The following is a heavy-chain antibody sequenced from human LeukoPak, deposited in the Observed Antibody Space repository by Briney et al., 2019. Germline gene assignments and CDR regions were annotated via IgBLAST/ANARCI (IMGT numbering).Heavy chain of an antibody. V-gene: IGHV3-11*04. J-gene: IGHJ4*02. CDR2: IKSGSTII. Sequence: GGSLTLSCAASGFTLSDYYVNWLRQVPGKGLEWISYIKSGSTIIYYADSVKGRFTISRDNANNSVHLQMTSLRDDDTAVYYCARVHNTVHWGKGVQVTVSS. CDR3: ARVHNTVH. D-gene: IGHD4-11*01. CDR1: GFTLSDYY.